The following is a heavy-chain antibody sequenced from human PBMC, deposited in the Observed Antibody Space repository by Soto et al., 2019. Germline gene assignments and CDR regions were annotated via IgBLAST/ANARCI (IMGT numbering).Heavy chain of an antibody. Sequence: QVQLQESGPGLVKPSQTLSLTCTVSGGSISSGGYYWSWIRQHPGKGLEWIGYIYYSGSTYYNPSLKSRVTISVDTSKNQFSLKLSSGTAADTAVYYCARADYSSSWYDSGDWFDPWGQGTLVTVSS. CDR1: GGSISSGGYY. CDR3: ARADYSSSWYDSGDWFDP. D-gene: IGHD6-13*01. CDR2: IYYSGST. V-gene: IGHV4-31*03. J-gene: IGHJ5*02.